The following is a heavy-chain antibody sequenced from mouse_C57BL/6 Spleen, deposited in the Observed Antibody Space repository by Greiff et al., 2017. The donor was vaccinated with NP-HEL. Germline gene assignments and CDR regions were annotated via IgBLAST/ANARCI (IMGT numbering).Heavy chain of an antibody. D-gene: IGHD2-3*01. CDR1: GFTFSNYW. CDR2: IRLKSDNYAT. Sequence: EVQLQESGGGLVQPGGSMKLSCVASGFTFSNYWMNWVRQSPEKGLEWVAQIRLKSDNYATHYAESVKGRFTISRDDSKSSVYLQMNNLRAEDTGIYYCTYDGYYSYYFDYWGQGTTLTVSS. CDR3: TYDGYYSYYFDY. J-gene: IGHJ2*01. V-gene: IGHV6-3*01.